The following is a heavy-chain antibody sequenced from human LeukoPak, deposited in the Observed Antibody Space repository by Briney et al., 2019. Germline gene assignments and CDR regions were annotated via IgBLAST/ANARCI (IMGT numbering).Heavy chain of an antibody. V-gene: IGHV4-34*01. D-gene: IGHD6-6*01. CDR3: AREGHIAYSSSSYAFDI. CDR2: INHSGST. Sequence: SETLSLTCAVYDGSFSGYYWSWIRQPPGKGLEWIGEINHSGSTNYNPSLKSRVTISVDTSKNQFSLKLSSVTAADTAVYYCAREGHIAYSSSSYAFDIWGQGTMVTVSS. J-gene: IGHJ3*02. CDR1: DGSFSGYY.